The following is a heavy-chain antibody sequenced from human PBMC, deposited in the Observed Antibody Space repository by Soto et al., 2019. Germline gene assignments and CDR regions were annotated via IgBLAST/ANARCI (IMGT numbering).Heavy chain of an antibody. J-gene: IGHJ4*02. CDR1: GFTFSSYA. D-gene: IGHD3-10*01. Sequence: QPGGSLRLSCAASGFTFSSYAMHWVRQAPGKGLEWVAVISYDGSNKYYADSVKGRFTISRDNSKNTLYLQMNSLRAEDTAVYYCARGLSRYGSGSYFDAVDYWGQGTLVTVSS. CDR3: ARGLSRYGSGSYFDAVDY. V-gene: IGHV3-30-3*01. CDR2: ISYDGSNK.